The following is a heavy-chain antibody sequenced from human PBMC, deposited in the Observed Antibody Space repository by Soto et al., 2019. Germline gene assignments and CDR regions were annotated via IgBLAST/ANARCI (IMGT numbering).Heavy chain of an antibody. J-gene: IGHJ6*02. CDR2: IYYSGST. CDR1: GGSISSSSYY. D-gene: IGHD6-13*01. V-gene: IGHV4-39*01. CDR3: ARRGSRYYYYYGMDV. Sequence: SETLSLTCTVSGGSISSSSYYWGWIRQPPGKGLEWIGSIYYSGSTYYNPSLKSRVAISVDTSKNQFSLKLSSVTAADTALYYCARRGSRYYYYYGMDVWGQGTTVTVSS.